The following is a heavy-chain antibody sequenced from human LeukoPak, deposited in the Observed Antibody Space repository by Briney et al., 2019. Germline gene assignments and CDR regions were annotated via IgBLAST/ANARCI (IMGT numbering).Heavy chain of an antibody. J-gene: IGHJ4*02. CDR3: ARRSTLYSSGRFYFDC. D-gene: IGHD6-19*01. CDR2: ISAHDGTR. V-gene: IGHV1-18*01. Sequence: ASVKVSCKASGYTFTNYGITWVRQAPGQGLEWMGWISAHDGTRNYALKHEDRVTMTTDTSTSTAYMELRGLRSGDTAAYYCARRSTLYSSGRFYFDCWGRGTLVTVSS. CDR1: GYTFTNYG.